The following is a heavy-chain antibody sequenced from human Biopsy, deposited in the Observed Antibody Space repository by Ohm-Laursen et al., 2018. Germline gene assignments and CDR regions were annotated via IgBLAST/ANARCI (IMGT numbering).Heavy chain of an antibody. CDR1: GESMGTYY. Sequence: GTLSLTCTVSGESMGTYYWTWIRQPPGKGLEWIASIYYSGTTNKNPSLKSRVTISVDTSKRQFYLELGSVTAADTAIYYCARVRGGFLEWFDYWGQGTLITVSS. CDR3: ARVRGGFLEWFDY. V-gene: IGHV4-59*01. J-gene: IGHJ5*01. CDR2: IYYSGTT. D-gene: IGHD3-3*01.